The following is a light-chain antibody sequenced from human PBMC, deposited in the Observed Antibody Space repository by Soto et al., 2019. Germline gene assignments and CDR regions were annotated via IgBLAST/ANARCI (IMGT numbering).Light chain of an antibody. V-gene: IGLV1-40*01. J-gene: IGLJ2*01. CDR1: SSNIGAGHD. CDR3: QSYDSSLSASV. Sequence: QSVLTQPPSVSGAPGQRVTISCTGSSSNIGAGHDVHWYQQLPGTAPKLLIYVYSNRPSGVPDRFSGSKSGTSASLAITGLQAEDEADYYCQSYDSSLSASVFGGGTKVTVL. CDR2: VYS.